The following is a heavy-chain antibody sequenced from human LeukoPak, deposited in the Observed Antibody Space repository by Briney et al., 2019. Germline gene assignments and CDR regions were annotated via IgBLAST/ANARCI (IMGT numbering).Heavy chain of an antibody. D-gene: IGHD2-15*01. J-gene: IGHJ4*02. CDR3: ASSCSGGSCYFD. Sequence: GGSLTLSCAASGFTFSTYAMIWVRQAPGKGLEWVSVIGGSGSYTYYADSVKGRFTISRDNSKDTLYLQMNSLRAGDTAVYYCASSCSGGSCYFDWGQGTPVTVSS. V-gene: IGHV3-23*01. CDR1: GFTFSTYA. CDR2: IGGSGSYT.